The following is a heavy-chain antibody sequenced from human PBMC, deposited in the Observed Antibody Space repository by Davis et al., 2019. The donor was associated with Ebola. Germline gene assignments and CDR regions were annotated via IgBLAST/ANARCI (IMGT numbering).Heavy chain of an antibody. CDR3: AKSGYTYAAPYYFDC. J-gene: IGHJ4*02. V-gene: IGHV3-30-3*02. CDR2: VSDDGSNK. CDR1: GFTFSSYA. D-gene: IGHD5-18*01. Sequence: GESLKISCAASGFTFSSYAMHWVRQAPGKGLEWVAIVSDDGSNKYYADSVKGRFTISRGNSKNTLYLQMNSLRAEDTAVYYCAKSGYTYAAPYYFDCWGQGTLVTVSS.